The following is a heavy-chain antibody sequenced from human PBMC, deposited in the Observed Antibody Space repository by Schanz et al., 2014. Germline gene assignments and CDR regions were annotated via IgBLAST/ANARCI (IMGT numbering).Heavy chain of an antibody. CDR2: IIPILGIA. V-gene: IGHV1-69*04. D-gene: IGHD4-17*01. Sequence: QAQLMQSGPELKRPGSSMKVSCKASGGTFSTYPINWVRQAPGQGLEWMGRIIPILGIANYAQKFQGRVTITADRSTSTAYMELSSLRSEDTAVYYCARGYGDSPTDFWGQGTLVTVSS. CDR1: GGTFSTYP. CDR3: ARGYGDSPTDF. J-gene: IGHJ4*02.